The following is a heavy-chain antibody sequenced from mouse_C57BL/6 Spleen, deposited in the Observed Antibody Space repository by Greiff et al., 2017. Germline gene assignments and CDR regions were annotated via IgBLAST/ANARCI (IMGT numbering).Heavy chain of an antibody. V-gene: IGHV5-4*01. D-gene: IGHD1-1*01. CDR1: GFNFSSYA. J-gene: IGHJ4*01. CDR2: ISDGGSYT. CDR3: ARAPPVTTVVATDAMDY. Sequence: EVQLVESGGGLVKPGGSLKLSCAASGFNFSSYAMSWVRQTPEKRLEWVATISDGGSYTYYPDNVKGRFTISRDNAKNNLYLQMSHLKSEDTAMYYCARAPPVTTVVATDAMDYWGQGTSVTVSS.